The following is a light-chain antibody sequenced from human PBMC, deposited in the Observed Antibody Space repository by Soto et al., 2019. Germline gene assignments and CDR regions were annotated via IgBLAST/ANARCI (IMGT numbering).Light chain of an antibody. J-gene: IGKJ1*01. CDR2: DAS. V-gene: IGKV3-11*01. CDR1: QSVSSY. Sequence: EIVLTQSPATLSLSPGERATLSCRASQSVSSYLAWYQHNPGQAPRLLIYDASNRDTGIPARFSGSGSGTDFTLTNISLEPADFSDYYCHPRSNWPPGTCGKGTKLEIK. CDR3: HPRSNWPPGT.